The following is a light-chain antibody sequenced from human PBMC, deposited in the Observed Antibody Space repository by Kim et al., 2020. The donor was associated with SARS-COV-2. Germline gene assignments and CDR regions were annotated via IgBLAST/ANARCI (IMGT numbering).Light chain of an antibody. Sequence: QSVLTQPPSVSGAPGQRVTISCTGSSSNIGAPYDVHWYQQLPGTAPKLLIYRDNYRPSGVPDRFSGSRSGTSASLAITGLQAEDEADYYCQSYDSSLNGYVFGTGTKVTVL. J-gene: IGLJ1*01. CDR3: QSYDSSLNGYV. CDR1: SSNIGAPYD. V-gene: IGLV1-40*01. CDR2: RDN.